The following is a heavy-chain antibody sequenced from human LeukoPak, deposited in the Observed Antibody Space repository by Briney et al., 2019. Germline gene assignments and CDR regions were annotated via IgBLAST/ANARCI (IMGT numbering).Heavy chain of an antibody. CDR1: GFTFSRYW. CDR2: INSDGSST. V-gene: IGHV3-74*01. Sequence: GGSLRLSCAASGFTFSRYWIHWVRQAPGKGLVWVSHINSDGSSTGYADSVKGRFTITRDNAKNTLYRQMNSLRAEDTAVYYCVREVLGYSLDLWGQGTLVTVSS. CDR3: VREVLGYSLDL. D-gene: IGHD4-23*01. J-gene: IGHJ4*02.